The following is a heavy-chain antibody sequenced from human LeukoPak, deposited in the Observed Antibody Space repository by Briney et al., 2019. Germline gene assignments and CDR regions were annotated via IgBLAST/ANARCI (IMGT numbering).Heavy chain of an antibody. V-gene: IGHV1-2*02. Sequence: GASVKVSCKASGYTFTGYYMHWVRQAPGQGLEWMGWINPYSGDRNYAQKFQGRVTMTGDTSISTAYMELSRLQSDDTAVYYCARDGACSSTSCQSFDYWGQGTLVTVSS. CDR2: INPYSGDR. CDR1: GYTFTGYY. D-gene: IGHD2-2*01. CDR3: ARDGACSSTSCQSFDY. J-gene: IGHJ4*02.